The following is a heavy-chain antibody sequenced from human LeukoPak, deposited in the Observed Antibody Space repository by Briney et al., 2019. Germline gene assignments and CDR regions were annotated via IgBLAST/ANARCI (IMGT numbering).Heavy chain of an antibody. CDR3: ARLGMVVVPCSIDNWFDH. CDR2: IYYSGST. D-gene: IGHD2-2*01. V-gene: IGHV4-30-4*08. CDR1: GCSISSGDNC. Sequence: PSETLSLTCAASGCSISSGDNCWGWLPPPQGQGRVWIGYIYYSGSTYYNPYLKSRVTISVDTSKTQFSQKLSSVTAADTAVYYCARLGMVVVPCSIDNWFDHWGQGTLVTVSS. J-gene: IGHJ5*02.